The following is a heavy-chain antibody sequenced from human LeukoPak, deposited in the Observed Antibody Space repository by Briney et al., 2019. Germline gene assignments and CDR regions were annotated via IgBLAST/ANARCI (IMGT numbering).Heavy chain of an antibody. CDR3: ARDGSPWLPTYYFDY. V-gene: IGHV4-4*08. Sequence: SETLSLTCTVSGGSISSYYWNWIRQPPGKGLEWIGYIYNSGSTNNNPSLKSRVTISVDTSKKQFSLKLSSVTAADTAVYYCARDGSPWLPTYYFDYWGQGTLVTVSS. CDR2: IYNSGST. D-gene: IGHD6-19*01. J-gene: IGHJ4*02. CDR1: GGSISSYY.